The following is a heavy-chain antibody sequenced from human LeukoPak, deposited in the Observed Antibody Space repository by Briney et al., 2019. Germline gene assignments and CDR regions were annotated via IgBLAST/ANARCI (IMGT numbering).Heavy chain of an antibody. J-gene: IGHJ4*02. V-gene: IGHV3-48*02. Sequence: GGSLRLSCAASGFTFSIYSVNWGRQAPGKGLEWVSYISGSSSTIYYADSVKGRFTISRDNAKNSLYLQMNSLRDEDTAVYYCARTRGWYGDYFDYWGQGALVTVSS. D-gene: IGHD6-19*01. CDR1: GFTFSIYS. CDR3: ARTRGWYGDYFDY. CDR2: ISGSSSTI.